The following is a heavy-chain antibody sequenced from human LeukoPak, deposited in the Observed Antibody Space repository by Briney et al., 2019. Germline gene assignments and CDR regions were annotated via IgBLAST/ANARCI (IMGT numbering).Heavy chain of an antibody. CDR1: GGSISGYY. D-gene: IGHD3-10*01. V-gene: IGHV4-59*01. Sequence: PSETLSLTCTVSGGSISGYYWSWIRQPPGKGPEWIANIYYIGSANYNRPLKSRVTISMDTSKNQFSLKLTSVTAADTAVYYCARGSYYYFDSWGQGTLVTVSS. CDR3: ARGSYYYFDS. CDR2: IYYIGSA. J-gene: IGHJ4*02.